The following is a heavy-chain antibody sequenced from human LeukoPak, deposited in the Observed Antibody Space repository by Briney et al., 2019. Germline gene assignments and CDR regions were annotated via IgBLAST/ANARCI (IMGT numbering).Heavy chain of an antibody. D-gene: IGHD2-2*01. CDR3: AKEECSSTSCYLAY. CDR1: GFTFSSYA. Sequence: GSLRLSCAASGFTFSSYAMSWVRQAPGKGLEWVSAISGGGGSTYYADSVKGRFTISRDNSKNTLYLQMNGLRAEDTAVYYCAKEECSSTSCYLAYWGQGTLVTVSS. CDR2: ISGGGGST. V-gene: IGHV3-23*01. J-gene: IGHJ4*02.